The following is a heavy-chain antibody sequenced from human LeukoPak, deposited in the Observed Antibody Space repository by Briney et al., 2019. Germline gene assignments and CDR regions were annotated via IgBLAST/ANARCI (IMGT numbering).Heavy chain of an antibody. CDR1: GFEFSIHD. CDR3: VKGFHFDW. Sequence: GGSLRLSCVVSGFEFSIHDMSWGRQAPGKGPEWVSSISGRGTDTYYRDSVRGRFTISRDTSKNTLYMQMNNLRVEDTALYYCVKGFHFDWWGQGTLVTVSS. CDR2: ISGRGTDT. J-gene: IGHJ4*02. V-gene: IGHV3-23*01.